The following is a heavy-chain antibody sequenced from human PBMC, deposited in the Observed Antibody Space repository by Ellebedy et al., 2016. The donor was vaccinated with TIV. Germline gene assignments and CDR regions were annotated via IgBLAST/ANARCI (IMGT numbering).Heavy chain of an antibody. Sequence: GGSLRLXXAASGSSSSRYGMSWVRQAPGKGLQWVSGIGASGSSTYYADSVRGRFTISRDNSKNTLYLQMNGLRDEDTAVYYCAKERGGTGSYGNFDHWGQGTLVAVSS. CDR3: AKERGGTGSYGNFDH. CDR2: IGASGSST. D-gene: IGHD1-26*01. CDR1: GSSSSRYG. V-gene: IGHV3-23*01. J-gene: IGHJ4*02.